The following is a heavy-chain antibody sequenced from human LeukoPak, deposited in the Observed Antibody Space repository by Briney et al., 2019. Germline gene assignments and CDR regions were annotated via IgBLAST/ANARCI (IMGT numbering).Heavy chain of an antibody. J-gene: IGHJ6*03. V-gene: IGHV3-23*01. CDR1: GFTFCNYA. Sequence: GGSLRLSCAASGFTFCNYAMNWVRQAPGKGLEWVSTISGVGDSTYYAESVKGRFTMSRDNYKNTVYLQMNSLRVEDTAIYYCAKRADGCSGVSCYYYYMDVWGKGTTVTVSS. CDR2: ISGVGDST. D-gene: IGHD2-15*01. CDR3: AKRADGCSGVSCYYYYMDV.